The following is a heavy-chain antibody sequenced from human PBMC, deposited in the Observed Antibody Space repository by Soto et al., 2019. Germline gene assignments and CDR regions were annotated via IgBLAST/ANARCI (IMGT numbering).Heavy chain of an antibody. CDR3: ARVDLVRGVIYFDY. CDR2: IYYSGST. J-gene: IGHJ4*02. CDR1: GGSISSYY. Sequence: SETLSLTCTVSGGSISSYYWSWIRQPPGKGLEWIGYIYYSGSTNYNPSLKSRVTISVDTSKNQFSLKLSSVTAADTAVYYCARVDLVRGVIYFDYWGQGTLVTVS. V-gene: IGHV4-59*01. D-gene: IGHD3-10*01.